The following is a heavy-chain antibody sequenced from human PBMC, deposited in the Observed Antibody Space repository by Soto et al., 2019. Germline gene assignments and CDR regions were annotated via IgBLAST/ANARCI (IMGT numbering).Heavy chain of an antibody. CDR3: ASLSRGEYQLLVEDY. D-gene: IGHD2-2*01. Sequence: QVQLVQSGAEVKKPGSSVKVSCKASGGTFSSYAISWVRQAPGQGLEWMGGIIPIFGTANYAQKFQGRVTITADESTSTAYMELSSVRSEVTAVYYCASLSRGEYQLLVEDYWGQGTLVTVSS. J-gene: IGHJ4*02. V-gene: IGHV1-69*01. CDR2: IIPIFGTA. CDR1: GGTFSSYA.